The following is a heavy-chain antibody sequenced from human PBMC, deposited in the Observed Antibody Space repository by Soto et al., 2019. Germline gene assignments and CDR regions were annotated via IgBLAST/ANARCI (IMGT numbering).Heavy chain of an antibody. CDR3: AREGRAAAGTFDY. CDR2: IIPILGIA. D-gene: IGHD6-13*01. Sequence: QVQLVQSGAEVKKPGSSVKVSCKASGGTFSSYTISWVRQAPGQGLEWMGRIIPILGIANYAQKFQGRVTINADKSTSTAYMEVSSLRSEDTAVYYCAREGRAAAGTFDYWGQGTLVTVSS. CDR1: GGTFSSYT. J-gene: IGHJ4*02. V-gene: IGHV1-69*08.